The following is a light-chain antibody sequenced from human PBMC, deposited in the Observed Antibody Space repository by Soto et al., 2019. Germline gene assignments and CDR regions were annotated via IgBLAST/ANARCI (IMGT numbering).Light chain of an antibody. J-gene: IGLJ2*01. CDR2: LEGSGSY. Sequence: QSVLTQSSSASASLGSSVKLTCTLNSGHSTYIIAWHQHQPGKAPRYLMKLEGSGSYNEGSGVPDRFSGSSSGADRYLTISNLQSEDEAAYYCETWDSDTRVFGGGTKLTVL. CDR3: ETWDSDTRV. V-gene: IGLV4-60*03. CDR1: SGHSTYI.